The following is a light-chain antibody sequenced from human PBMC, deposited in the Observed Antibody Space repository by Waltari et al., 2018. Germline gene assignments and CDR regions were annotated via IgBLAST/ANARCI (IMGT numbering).Light chain of an antibody. V-gene: IGKV3-20*01. Sequence: EIVLTQSPGTLSLSPGERATLSCRASQSVSSSYLAWYQQKPGQAPRLLIYGASSRATGIPDRFSGSGYGTDFTLTISRLEPEDVEVYYCQQYGSSPALTVGGGTKVEIK. CDR1: QSVSSSY. CDR3: QQYGSSPALT. CDR2: GAS. J-gene: IGKJ4*01.